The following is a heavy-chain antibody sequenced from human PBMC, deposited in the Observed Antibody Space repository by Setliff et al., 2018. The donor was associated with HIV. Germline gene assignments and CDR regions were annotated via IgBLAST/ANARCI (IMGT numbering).Heavy chain of an antibody. J-gene: IGHJ3*02. CDR2: IYYSGST. CDR1: GFTFSSYA. Sequence: PGGSLRLSCAASGFTFSSYAMSWVRQAPGKGLEWIGSIYYSGSTYYNPSLRRRVTISVDTSKNQFSLKLSSVTAADTAVYYCARGFWNNVLRYFDWLSPQPDAFDIWGQGTMVTVSS. V-gene: IGHV4-38-2*01. CDR3: ARGFWNNVLRYFDWLSPQPDAFDI. D-gene: IGHD3-9*01.